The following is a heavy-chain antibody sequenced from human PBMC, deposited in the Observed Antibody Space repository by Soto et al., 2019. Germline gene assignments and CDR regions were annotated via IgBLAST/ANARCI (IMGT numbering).Heavy chain of an antibody. J-gene: IGHJ4*02. CDR3: ARQCSSTSCYFDY. V-gene: IGHV5-51*01. CDR2: IYPGDSDT. Sequence: GESLNISGKGSGYSFTSYWIGWVRQMPGKGLEWIGIIYPGDSDTRYSPSFQGQVTISADKSISTAYLQWSSLKASDTAMYYCARQCSSTSCYFDYWGQGTLVTVSS. D-gene: IGHD2-2*01. CDR1: GYSFTSYW.